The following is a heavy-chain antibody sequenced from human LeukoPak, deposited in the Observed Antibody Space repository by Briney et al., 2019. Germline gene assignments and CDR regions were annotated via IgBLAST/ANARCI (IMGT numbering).Heavy chain of an antibody. Sequence: ASVKVSCKASGYTFTGYYMHWVRQAPGQGLEWMGWINPNSGGTNYAQKFQGRVTMTRDTFISTAYMELSRLRSDDTAVYYCARLTHYGSGSYPYYYYYMDVWGKGTTVTVSS. J-gene: IGHJ6*03. CDR2: INPNSGGT. D-gene: IGHD3-10*01. V-gene: IGHV1-2*02. CDR1: GYTFTGYY. CDR3: ARLTHYGSGSYPYYYYYMDV.